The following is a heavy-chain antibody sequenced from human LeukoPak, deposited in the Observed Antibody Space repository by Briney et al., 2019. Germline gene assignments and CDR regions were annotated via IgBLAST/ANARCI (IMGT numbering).Heavy chain of an antibody. D-gene: IGHD6-6*01. CDR1: GFTFSTYA. CDR3: ARSLTVRPFDF. CDR2: ISDSGGTT. V-gene: IGHV3-23*01. J-gene: IGHJ4*02. Sequence: GGSLRLSCAASGFTFSTYAMSWVRQAPGKGLEWVSGISDSGGTTYYADSVKGRFTISRDNAKNSLYLQINSLRAEDTAVYYCARSLTVRPFDFWGQGTLVTVSS.